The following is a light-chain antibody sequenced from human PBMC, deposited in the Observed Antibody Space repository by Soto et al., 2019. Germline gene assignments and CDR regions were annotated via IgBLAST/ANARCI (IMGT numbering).Light chain of an antibody. V-gene: IGKV1-5*03. CDR3: LHDNNYPWT. CDR2: KAS. Sequence: IHLAQTPSTLSPSVLARVSITWRASQCIGSSLGWYQQKPGKAPNLLIHKASHLQSGVPSRFSGSGSGTEFTLAISSLQPGDFATYYCLHDNNYPWTFGQGTKVDIK. CDR1: QCIGSS. J-gene: IGKJ1*01.